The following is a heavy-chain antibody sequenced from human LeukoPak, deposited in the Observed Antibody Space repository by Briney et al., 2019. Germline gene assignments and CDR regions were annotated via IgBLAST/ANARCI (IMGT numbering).Heavy chain of an antibody. Sequence: GGSLRLSCAASRFILSFGSYAMNWIRQAPGKGLQWISSITGSGDITYYADSVKGRFTISRDNSKNTLYLQMNSLRVDDTAVYYCARNGAFDIWGQGTMVTVSS. CDR1: RFILSFGSYA. CDR3: ARNGAFDI. D-gene: IGHD2-8*01. CDR2: ITGSGDIT. V-gene: IGHV3-23*01. J-gene: IGHJ3*02.